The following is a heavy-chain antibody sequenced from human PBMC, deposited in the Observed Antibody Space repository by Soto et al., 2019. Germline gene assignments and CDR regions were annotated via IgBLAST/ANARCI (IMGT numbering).Heavy chain of an antibody. J-gene: IGHJ4*02. CDR1: GGSINNSSFY. V-gene: IGHV4-39*01. Sequence: QLQLQESGPGLVKPSETLSLTCTVSGGSINNSSFYWGWVRQPPGKRLEWIGSIYYSGSAYYNPSLNSRLTIPVDTSKNQFSLNLSSVTAADTAVYFCARRPLVRGIIPYYFDSWGQGTLVTVSS. CDR2: IYYSGSA. D-gene: IGHD3-10*01. CDR3: ARRPLVRGIIPYYFDS.